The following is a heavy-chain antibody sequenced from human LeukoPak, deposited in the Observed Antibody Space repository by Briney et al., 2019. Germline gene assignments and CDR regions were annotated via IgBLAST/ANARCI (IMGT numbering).Heavy chain of an antibody. Sequence: GESLKISCKGSGYSFTSYWISWVRQMPGKGLEWMGRIDPSDSYTNYSPPFQGHVTISADKSISTAYLQWSSLKASDTAMYYCARRYCSGGSCYSSFDYWGQGTLVTVSS. J-gene: IGHJ4*02. V-gene: IGHV5-10-1*01. CDR1: GYSFTSYW. CDR3: ARRYCSGGSCYSSFDY. CDR2: IDPSDSYT. D-gene: IGHD2-15*01.